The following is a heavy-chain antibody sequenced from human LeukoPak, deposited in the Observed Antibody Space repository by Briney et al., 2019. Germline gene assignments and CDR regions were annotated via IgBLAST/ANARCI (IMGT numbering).Heavy chain of an antibody. CDR1: GGSISSSSYY. CDR3: ARQHSSSWSDWFDP. D-gene: IGHD6-13*01. V-gene: IGHV4-39*01. Sequence: SETLSLTCTVSGGSISSSSYYWGWIRQPPGKGPEWIGSIYYSGSTYYNPSLKSRVTISVDTSKNQFSLKLSSVTAADTAVYYRARQHSSSWSDWFDPWGQGTLVTVSS. J-gene: IGHJ5*02. CDR2: IYYSGST.